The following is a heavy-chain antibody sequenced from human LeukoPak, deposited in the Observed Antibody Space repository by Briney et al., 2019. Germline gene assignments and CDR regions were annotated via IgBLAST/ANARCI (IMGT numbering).Heavy chain of an antibody. CDR1: RGSISSXXXX. CDR2: XXXSGST. CDR3: ARHGRVEGYFDL. V-gene: IGHV4-39*01. D-gene: IGHD1-1*01. J-gene: IGHJ2*01. Sequence: ETXXLTCTVSRGSISSXXXXXGWIRQPXXXXXXWIGXXXXSGSTYYXXSXKXXXXMSVXMSKNQFSLKLSSVXAADTAVYYCARHGRVEGYFDLWGRGTLVTVSS.